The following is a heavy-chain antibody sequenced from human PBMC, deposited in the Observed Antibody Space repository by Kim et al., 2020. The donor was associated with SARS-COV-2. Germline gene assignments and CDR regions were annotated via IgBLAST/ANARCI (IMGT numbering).Heavy chain of an antibody. J-gene: IGHJ5*02. CDR3: ATKRLLWFGDDGWFDP. V-gene: IGHV1-8*01. D-gene: IGHD3-10*01. Sequence: KFQGRVTMTRNTSISTAYMELSSLRSEDTAVYYCATKRLLWFGDDGWFDPWGQGTLVTVSS.